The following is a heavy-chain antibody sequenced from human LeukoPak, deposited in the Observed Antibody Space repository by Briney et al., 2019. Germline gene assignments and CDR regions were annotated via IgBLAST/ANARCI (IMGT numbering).Heavy chain of an antibody. V-gene: IGHV3-64*01. CDR1: GFTFSSYA. Sequence: GGSLRLSCAASGFTFSSYAMHWVRQAPGKGLEYVSAISSNGGSTYYANSVKGRFTISRDNSKNTLYLQMGSLRAEDMAVYYCARSPPGTPWGRVYYYYYMDVWGQGVLVTVS. D-gene: IGHD1-1*01. CDR3: ARSPPGTPWGRVYYYYYMDV. J-gene: IGHJ6*03. CDR2: ISSNGGST.